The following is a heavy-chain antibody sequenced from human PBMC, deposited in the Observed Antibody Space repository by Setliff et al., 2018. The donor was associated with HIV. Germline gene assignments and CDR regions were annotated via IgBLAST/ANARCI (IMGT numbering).Heavy chain of an antibody. CDR3: ARHRIDISLLVVQDPGPFDV. D-gene: IGHD3-3*02. CDR1: GYSFSNHW. V-gene: IGHV5-51*01. Sequence: GESLKISCTGSGYSFSNHWIGWVRQMPGRGLEWVAIIYPQDSDTRYSPSFEGHVTISADTSRYTAYLQWRALRASDTAIYYCARHRIDISLLVVQDPGPFDVWGRGTMVTVSS. J-gene: IGHJ3*01. CDR2: IYPQDSDT.